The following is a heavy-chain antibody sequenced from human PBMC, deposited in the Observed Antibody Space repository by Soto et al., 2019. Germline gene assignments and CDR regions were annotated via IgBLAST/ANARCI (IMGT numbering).Heavy chain of an antibody. CDR1: GFTFSSYA. CDR2: ISGSGGST. D-gene: IGHD3-3*01. CDR3: AKDGVPAPNYDFWSGYYFDY. Sequence: GGSLRLSCAASGFTFSSYAMSWVRQAPGKGLEWVSAISGSGGSTYYADSVKGRFTISRDNSKNTLYLQMNSLRAEDTAVYYCAKDGVPAPNYDFWSGYYFDYWGQGTLVTVSS. J-gene: IGHJ4*02. V-gene: IGHV3-23*01.